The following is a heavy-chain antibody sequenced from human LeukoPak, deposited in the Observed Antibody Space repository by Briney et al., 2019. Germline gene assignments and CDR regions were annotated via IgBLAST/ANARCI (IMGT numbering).Heavy chain of an antibody. Sequence: PGRSLRLSCAASGFTFSSYAMSWVRQAPGKGLEWVSAISGSGGSTYYADSVKGRFTISRDNSKNTLYLQMNSLRAEDTAVYYCAEDPYDFWSGYYRPGGLDVWGQGTTVTVSS. CDR3: AEDPYDFWSGYYRPGGLDV. J-gene: IGHJ6*02. CDR2: ISGSGGST. CDR1: GFTFSSYA. V-gene: IGHV3-23*01. D-gene: IGHD3-3*01.